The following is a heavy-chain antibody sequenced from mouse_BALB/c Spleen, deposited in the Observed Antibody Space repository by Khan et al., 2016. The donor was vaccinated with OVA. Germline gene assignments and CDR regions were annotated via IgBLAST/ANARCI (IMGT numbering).Heavy chain of an antibody. J-gene: IGHJ2*01. D-gene: IGHD4-1*01. CDR2: IRNKPNNDAT. V-gene: IGHV6-6*01. CDR1: GFTFSDAW. Sequence: EVKVEESGGGLVQPGGSMKLSCSASGFTFSDAWMDWVRQSPEKGLEWVAEIRNKPNNDATYYTESVKGRFTISRDDSKSSVYLQLHSLRPEDTGIYYCTRNWDGFDYWGQGTTLTVSS. CDR3: TRNWDGFDY.